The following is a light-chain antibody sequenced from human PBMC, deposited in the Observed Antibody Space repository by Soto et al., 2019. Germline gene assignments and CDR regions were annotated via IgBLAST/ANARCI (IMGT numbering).Light chain of an antibody. CDR2: GNK. CDR3: QSSDATLNGWV. V-gene: IGLV1-40*01. Sequence: QSVLTQPPSVSGAPGQRVTISCTGTSSNIEAGYDVHWYQQVPGAAPKLLIYGNKYRPSGVPDRFSGSNSGTSAYLAITGLQPEDEAHYYCQSSDATLNGWVFGGGTKVTVL. J-gene: IGLJ3*02. CDR1: SSNIEAGYD.